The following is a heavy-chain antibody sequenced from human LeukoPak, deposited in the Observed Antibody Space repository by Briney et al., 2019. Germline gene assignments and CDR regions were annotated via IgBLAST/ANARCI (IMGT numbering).Heavy chain of an antibody. J-gene: IGHJ4*02. V-gene: IGHV3-21*01. CDR3: ASQYGSAWQQFDY. CDR1: RFTISYST. Sequence: GGSLRLSCAASRFTISYSTLNWVRQAPGKGLEWVSSISSSSSYIYYADSVKGRFTISRDNAKNSLHLQMNSLRAEDTAVYYCASQYGSAWQQFDYWGQGTLVTVSS. CDR2: ISSSSSYI. D-gene: IGHD6-25*01.